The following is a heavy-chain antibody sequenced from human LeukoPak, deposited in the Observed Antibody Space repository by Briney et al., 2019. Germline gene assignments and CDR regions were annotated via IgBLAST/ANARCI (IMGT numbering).Heavy chain of an antibody. CDR2: ISYDGSNK. CDR1: GFTLSSYA. J-gene: IGHJ4*02. V-gene: IGHV3-30-3*01. CDR3: ARGRPLLYSSGWSSDY. D-gene: IGHD6-19*01. Sequence: GGSLRLSCAASGFTLSSYAMHWVRQAPGKGLEWVAVISYDGSNKYYADSVKGRFTISRDNSKNTLYLQMNSLRAEDTAVYYCARGRPLLYSSGWSSDYWGQGALVTVSS.